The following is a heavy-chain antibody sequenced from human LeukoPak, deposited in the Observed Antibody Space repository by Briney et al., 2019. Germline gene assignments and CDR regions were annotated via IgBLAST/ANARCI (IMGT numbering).Heavy chain of an antibody. CDR1: GFTFSSYS. V-gene: IGHV3-48*02. Sequence: GGSLRLSCAASGFTFSSYSMNWVRQAPGKGLEWVSYINSSSSTIYYADSVEGRFTISRDNAKNSLYLQMNSLRDEDTAVYYCARGERWLQSLYYFDYWGQGTLVTVSS. CDR2: INSSSSTI. J-gene: IGHJ4*02. CDR3: ARGERWLQSLYYFDY. D-gene: IGHD5-12*01.